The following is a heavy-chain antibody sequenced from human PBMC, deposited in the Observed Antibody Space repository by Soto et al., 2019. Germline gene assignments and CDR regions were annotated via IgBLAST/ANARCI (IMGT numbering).Heavy chain of an antibody. CDR3: ARSLLSGRYYYYYYGMDV. Sequence: SVKVSCKAPGDTFSSYIIIWVRQAPGQGLEWMGGIILIFGTTRYARKFKGRVTITADESTTTTYMELNSLGSEDTAIYYCARSLLSGRYYYYYYGMDVWG. CDR2: IILIFGTT. D-gene: IGHD2-15*01. V-gene: IGHV1-69*13. CDR1: GDTFSSYI. J-gene: IGHJ6*02.